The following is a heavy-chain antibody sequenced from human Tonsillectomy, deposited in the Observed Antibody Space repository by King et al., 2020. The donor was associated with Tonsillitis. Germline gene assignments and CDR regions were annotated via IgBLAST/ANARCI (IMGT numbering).Heavy chain of an antibody. CDR1: GGSISSSNYY. J-gene: IGHJ4*02. D-gene: IGHD3-10*01. Sequence: LQLQESGPGLVKPSETLSLTCTVSGGSISSSNYYWGLIRQPPGRGLAWMGYIYYSWSTYYNPSLKNRVNIFVDTSKNQFSLKLSSVTAADTAVYYCARQYYYGSGNYKYYFDYWGQGTLVTVSS. V-gene: IGHV4-39*01. CDR3: ARQYYYGSGNYKYYFDY. CDR2: IYYSWST.